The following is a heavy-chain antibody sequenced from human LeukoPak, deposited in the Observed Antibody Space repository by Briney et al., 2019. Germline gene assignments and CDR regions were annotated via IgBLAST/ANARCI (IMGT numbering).Heavy chain of an antibody. CDR1: GGSNSIYY. Sequence: SETLSLTCTVSGGSNSIYYWSWIRQPPGKGLEWIGHIYNSGSTNYSPSLKSRVTISVDTSKNQFSLKLSSVTAADTAVYYCARFKRAGGWSYFDYWGQGTLVTVSS. J-gene: IGHJ4*02. CDR3: ARFKRAGGWSYFDY. V-gene: IGHV4-59*01. D-gene: IGHD6-19*01. CDR2: IYNSGST.